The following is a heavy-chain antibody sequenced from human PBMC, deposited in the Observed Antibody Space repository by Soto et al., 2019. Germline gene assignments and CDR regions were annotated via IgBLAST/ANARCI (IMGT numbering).Heavy chain of an antibody. V-gene: IGHV4-30-4*01. CDR2: IYYSGST. D-gene: IGHD2-15*01. CDR1: GGSISSGDYY. CDR3: AIARGARYFDY. Sequence: QVQLQESGPGLVKPSQTLSLTCTVSGGSISSGDYYWSWIRQPPGKGLEWIGYIYYSGSTYYNPSLKCRVTIPVDTSKDSFSLKLSSVTAADTAVYYCAIARGARYFDYWGQGTLVTVSS. J-gene: IGHJ4*02.